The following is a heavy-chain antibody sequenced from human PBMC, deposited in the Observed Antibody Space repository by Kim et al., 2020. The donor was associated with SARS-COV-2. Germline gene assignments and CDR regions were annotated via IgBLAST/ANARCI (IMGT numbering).Heavy chain of an antibody. CDR2: IWYDGSNK. CDR1: GFTFSSYG. CDR3: ARDCFGFCVAAAGHYYYYGMDV. Sequence: GGSLRLSCAASGFTFSSYGMHWVRQAPGKGLEWVAVIWYDGSNKYYADSVKGRFTISRDNSKNTLYLQMNSLRAEDTAVYYCARDCFGFCVAAAGHYYYYGMDVWGQGTTVTVSS. V-gene: IGHV3-33*01. D-gene: IGHD6-13*01. J-gene: IGHJ6*02.